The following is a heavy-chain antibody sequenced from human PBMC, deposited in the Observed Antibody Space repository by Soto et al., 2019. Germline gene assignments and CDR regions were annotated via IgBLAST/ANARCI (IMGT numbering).Heavy chain of an antibody. D-gene: IGHD3-10*01. CDR3: ARGQGSGSYYDSRQKAPTTDFDY. Sequence: QVQLQQWGAGLLKPSETLSLTCAVYGGSFSGYYWSWIRQFPGKGLEWIGEINHSGSTNYNPSLKGRVTMSGDMSKNQFSLKLSSVTAADTAVYYCARGQGSGSYYDSRQKAPTTDFDYWGQGTLVTVSS. V-gene: IGHV4-34*01. CDR1: GGSFSGYY. CDR2: INHSGST. J-gene: IGHJ4*02.